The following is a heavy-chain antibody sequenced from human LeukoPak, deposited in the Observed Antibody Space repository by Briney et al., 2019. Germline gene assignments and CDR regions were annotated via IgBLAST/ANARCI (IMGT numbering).Heavy chain of an antibody. CDR3: RQTRLSLSDAFDI. CDR1: GYTFTGYY. CDR2: INPNSGGT. D-gene: IGHD3-16*02. Sequence: ASVKVSCKASGYTFTGYYMHWVRQAPGQGLEWMGRINPNSGGTNYAQKFQGRVTMTRDTSISTAYMELSRLRSDDTAVYYCRQTRLSLSDAFDIWGQGTMVTVSS. V-gene: IGHV1-2*06. J-gene: IGHJ3*02.